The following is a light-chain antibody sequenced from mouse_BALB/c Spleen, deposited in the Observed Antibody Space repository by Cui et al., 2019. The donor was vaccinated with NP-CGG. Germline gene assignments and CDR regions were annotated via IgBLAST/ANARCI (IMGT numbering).Light chain of an antibody. CDR2: GTK. V-gene: IGLV1*01. J-gene: IGLJ1*01. CDR1: TGAVTTSNY. Sequence: QAVVTQQSALTTAHGETVTLTCRSSTGAVTTSNYANWVQEKPDHLFTGIIGGTKNRAPGVPARFSGSLIGDKAALTITGAQTEDEAIYFCALWYSNHWVFGGGTKLTVL. CDR3: ALWYSNHWV.